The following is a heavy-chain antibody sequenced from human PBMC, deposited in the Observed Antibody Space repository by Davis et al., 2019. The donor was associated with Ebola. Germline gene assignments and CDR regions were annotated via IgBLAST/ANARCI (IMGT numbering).Heavy chain of an antibody. J-gene: IGHJ6*02. CDR3: AKGTTFWYYYGMDV. Sequence: PGGSLRLSCAASGFTFSSYAMSWVRQAPGKGLEWVSAISGSGGSTYYADSVKGRFTISRDNSKNTLYLQMNSLRAEDTAVYYCAKGTTFWYYYGMDVWGQGTTVTVSS. V-gene: IGHV3-23*01. D-gene: IGHD2/OR15-2a*01. CDR2: ISGSGGST. CDR1: GFTFSSYA.